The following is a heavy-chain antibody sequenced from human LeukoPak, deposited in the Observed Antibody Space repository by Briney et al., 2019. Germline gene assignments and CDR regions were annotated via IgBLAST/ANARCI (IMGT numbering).Heavy chain of an antibody. J-gene: IGHJ4*02. CDR2: IDHRGNT. Sequence: SETLSLTCIVSGDSISSGNFWGWIRQPPGKGLDYIGNIDHRGNTYYNPSLKSRLTILLDTSRNQFSLKLSSVTAADTAVYYCTRDSSDNWGLFDYWGQGTLVTVSS. D-gene: IGHD7-27*01. CDR3: TRDSSDNWGLFDY. V-gene: IGHV4-38-2*02. CDR1: GDSISSGNF.